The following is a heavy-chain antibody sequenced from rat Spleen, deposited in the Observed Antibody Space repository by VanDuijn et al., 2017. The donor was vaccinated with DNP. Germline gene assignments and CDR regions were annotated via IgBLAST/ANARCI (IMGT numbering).Heavy chain of an antibody. V-gene: IGHV5S10*01. J-gene: IGHJ2*01. D-gene: IGHD1-12*01. CDR3: TTLNFYASLSEDVDY. CDR1: GFTFSDYN. CDR2: IINDGKRT. Sequence: EVQLVESGGGLVQPGRSLKLSCAASGFTFSDYNMAWVRQAPKKGLEGVATIINDGKRTYYSDSVKGRFTVSRENAKSTLYLQTDSLRSEDKATYYCTTLNFYASLSEDVDYRGQGVMVTVSS.